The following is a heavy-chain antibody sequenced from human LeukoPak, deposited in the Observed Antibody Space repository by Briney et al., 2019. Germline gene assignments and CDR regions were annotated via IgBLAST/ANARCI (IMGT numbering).Heavy chain of an antibody. CDR1: GYTFTSYD. CDR3: ARGKTRYCSSTSCYSWFDP. V-gene: IGHV1-8*01. J-gene: IGHJ5*02. Sequence: ASVTVSCKASGYTFTSYDINWVRQAPGQGLEWMGWMNPNSGNTGYAQKFQGRVTMTRNTSISTAYMELSSLRSEDTAVYYCARGKTRYCSSTSCYSWFDPWGQGTLVTVSS. D-gene: IGHD2-2*02. CDR2: MNPNSGNT.